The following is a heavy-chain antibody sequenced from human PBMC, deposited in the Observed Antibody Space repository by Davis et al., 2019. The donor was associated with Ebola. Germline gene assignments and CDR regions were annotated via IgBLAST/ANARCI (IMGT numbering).Heavy chain of an antibody. V-gene: IGHV3-30*02. CDR1: GFTFSSYG. J-gene: IGHJ4*02. CDR2: IRYDGSNK. Sequence: GESLKISCAASGFTFSSYGMHWVRQAPGKGLEWVAFIRYDGSNKYYADSVKGRFTISRDNSKNTLYLQMYILRPEDAAMYYCAKDGGQWLVKGLDYWGQGALVTVSS. CDR3: AKDGGQWLVKGLDY. D-gene: IGHD6-19*01.